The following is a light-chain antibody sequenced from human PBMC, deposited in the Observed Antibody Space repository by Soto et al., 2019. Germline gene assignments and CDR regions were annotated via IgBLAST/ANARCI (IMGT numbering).Light chain of an antibody. Sequence: QSALTQPPSASGSLGQSVTISCTGTSSDVGGYNYVSWYQQHPGKAPKLMIYEVSKRPSGVPDRFSGSKSGNTASMTVSGLQAEDEADYYCSSYAGSNNLVFGGGTKRTVL. CDR2: EVS. CDR1: SSDVGGYNY. CDR3: SSYAGSNNLV. V-gene: IGLV2-8*01. J-gene: IGLJ3*02.